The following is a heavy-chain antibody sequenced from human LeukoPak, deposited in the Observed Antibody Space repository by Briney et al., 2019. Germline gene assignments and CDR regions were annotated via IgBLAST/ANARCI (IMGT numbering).Heavy chain of an antibody. J-gene: IGHJ5*02. Sequence: GGSLRLSCAASGFTFSSYAMHWVRQAPGKGLEWVAVISYDGSNKYYADSVKGRFTISRDNSKNTLYLQMNSLRAEGTAVYYCARGLGALGGNWFDPWGQGTLVTVSS. CDR3: ARGLGALGGNWFDP. D-gene: IGHD1-26*01. CDR2: ISYDGSNK. V-gene: IGHV3-30*04. CDR1: GFTFSSYA.